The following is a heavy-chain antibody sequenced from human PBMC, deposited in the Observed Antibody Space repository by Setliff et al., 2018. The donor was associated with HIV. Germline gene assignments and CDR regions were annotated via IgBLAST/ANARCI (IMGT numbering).Heavy chain of an antibody. V-gene: IGHV4-31*03. J-gene: IGHJ4*02. Sequence: LSLTCTVSGVSINSGDYFWSWIRQHPGKGLEWIGYISYRGTTYYNPSFKSRVTMSMDTSKNQVSLKLTSVTAADTAVHFCARLQKLDDIYYLDDWGQGTLVTVSS. D-gene: IGHD4-4*01. CDR3: ARLQKLDDIYYLDD. CDR1: GVSINSGDYF. CDR2: ISYRGTT.